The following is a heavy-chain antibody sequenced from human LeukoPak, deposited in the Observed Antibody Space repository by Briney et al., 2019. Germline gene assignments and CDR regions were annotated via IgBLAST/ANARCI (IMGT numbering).Heavy chain of an antibody. CDR1: GDSISSYY. V-gene: IGHV4-4*09. CDR3: ARLTRLSTSPDRYYLDY. J-gene: IGHJ4*02. D-gene: IGHD6-6*01. Sequence: PSETLSLTCTVSGDSISSYYWSWIRQPPGKGLEWIGCIYTSGGTNYIPSLKGRVTISIDTSKNQFSLKLSSVTAADSAVYYCARLTRLSTSPDRYYLDYWGQGTLVTVSS. CDR2: IYTSGGT.